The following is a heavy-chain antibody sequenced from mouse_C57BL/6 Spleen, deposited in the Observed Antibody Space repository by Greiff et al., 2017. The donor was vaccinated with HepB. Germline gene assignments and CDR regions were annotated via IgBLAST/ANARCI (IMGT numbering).Heavy chain of an antibody. CDR3: AREAFYYGYDGFAY. D-gene: IGHD2-2*01. V-gene: IGHV3-6*01. J-gene: IGHJ3*01. CDR2: ISYDGSN. CDR1: GYSITSGYY. Sequence: EVKLQESGPGLVKPSQSLSLTCSVTGYSITSGYYWNWIRQFPGNKLEWMGYISYDGSNNYNPSLKNRISITRDTSKNQFFLKLNSVTTEDTATYYCAREAFYYGYDGFAYWGQGTLVTVSA.